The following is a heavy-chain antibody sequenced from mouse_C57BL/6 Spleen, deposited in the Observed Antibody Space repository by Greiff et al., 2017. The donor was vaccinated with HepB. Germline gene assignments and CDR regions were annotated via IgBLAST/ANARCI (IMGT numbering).Heavy chain of an antibody. J-gene: IGHJ3*01. CDR1: GYTFTSYW. D-gene: IGHD2-1*01. CDR2: IDPSDSYT. CDR3: ARSRGNQMFAY. V-gene: IGHV1-50*01. Sequence: VQLQQPGAELVKPGASVKLSCKASGYTFTSYWMQWVKQRPGQGLEWIGEIDPSDSYTNYNQKFKGKATLTVDTSSSTAYMQLSSLTSEDSAVYYCARSRGNQMFAYWGQGTLVTVSA.